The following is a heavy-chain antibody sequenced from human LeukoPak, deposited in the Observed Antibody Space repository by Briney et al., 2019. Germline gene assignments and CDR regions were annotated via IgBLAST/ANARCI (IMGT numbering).Heavy chain of an antibody. CDR1: GGSISSYY. D-gene: IGHD2-15*01. Sequence: SGTLSLTCSVFGGSISSYYWSWIRQPAGKGLEWIGRIYTTGKTNYNPSLRSRVTMSVDTSKNQFSLKLSSVTAADTAMYYCARLEYCGASSCYGDYWGRGIVVTVST. CDR2: IYTTGKT. J-gene: IGHJ4*02. CDR3: ARLEYCGASSCYGDY. V-gene: IGHV4-4*07.